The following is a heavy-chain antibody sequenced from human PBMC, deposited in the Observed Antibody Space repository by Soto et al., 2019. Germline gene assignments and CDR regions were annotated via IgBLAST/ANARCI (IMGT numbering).Heavy chain of an antibody. CDR3: ARAEDDYGDQDHFDF. CDR2: VGGSGDRT. J-gene: IGHJ4*02. V-gene: IGHV3-23*01. D-gene: IGHD4-17*01. Sequence: VQLLESGGDLVQPGGSLRLSCAASGFAFSNYAMSWVRQAPGKGLEWVSGVGGSGDRTYYADFVKGRFTVSRDNSKNTMYLQMNSLRVEDTAIYYCARAEDDYGDQDHFDFWGQGTLVTVSS. CDR1: GFAFSNYA.